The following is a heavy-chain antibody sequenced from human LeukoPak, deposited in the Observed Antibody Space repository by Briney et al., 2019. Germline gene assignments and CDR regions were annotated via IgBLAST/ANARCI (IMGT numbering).Heavy chain of an antibody. Sequence: SETLSLTCTVSGGSISSGSYYWSWIRQPAGKGLEWIGRIYTSGSTNYNPSLKGRVTISVDTSKNQFSLKLSSVTAADTAVYYCAREQLVRSFDYWGQGTLVTVSS. V-gene: IGHV4-61*02. CDR3: AREQLVRSFDY. J-gene: IGHJ4*02. D-gene: IGHD6-13*01. CDR2: IYTSGST. CDR1: GGSISSGSYY.